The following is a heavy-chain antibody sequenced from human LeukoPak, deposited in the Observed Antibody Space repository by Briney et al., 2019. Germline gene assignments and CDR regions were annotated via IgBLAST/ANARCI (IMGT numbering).Heavy chain of an antibody. CDR2: IYRDGST. D-gene: IGHD3-22*01. CDR1: GFTVSSNY. V-gene: IGHV3-53*01. Sequence: PGGSLRLSCAASGFTVSSNYMSWVRQAPGKGLEWVSVIYRDGSTYYADSVKGRFTIPRDNSKNTLYLQMNNLRAEDTAVYYCARAAYDSSGYTANHDYWGQGTLVTVSS. J-gene: IGHJ4*02. CDR3: ARAAYDSSGYTANHDY.